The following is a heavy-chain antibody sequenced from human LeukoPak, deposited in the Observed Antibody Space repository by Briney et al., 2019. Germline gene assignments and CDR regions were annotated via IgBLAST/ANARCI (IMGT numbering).Heavy chain of an antibody. CDR3: ARTDSSSWATYYYYYGMDV. CDR1: GYTFTGYY. CDR2: MNPNSGNT. V-gene: IGHV1-8*02. J-gene: IGHJ6*02. D-gene: IGHD6-13*01. Sequence: GASVKVSCKASGYTFTGYYMHWVRQATGQGLEWMGWMNPNSGNTGYAQKFQGRVTMTRNTSISTAYMELSSLRSEDTAVYYCARTDSSSWATYYYYYGMDVWGQGTTVTVSS.